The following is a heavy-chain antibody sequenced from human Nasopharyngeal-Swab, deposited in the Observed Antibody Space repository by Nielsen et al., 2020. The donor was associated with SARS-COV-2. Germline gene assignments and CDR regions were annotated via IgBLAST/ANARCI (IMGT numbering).Heavy chain of an antibody. J-gene: IGHJ6*02. D-gene: IGHD2-2*01. Sequence: ASVKVSCKASGYTFTSYGISWVRQAPGQGLEWMGWISAYNGNTNYAQKLQGRVTMTTDTSTSTAYMELRSLRSDDTAVYYCARDQSGPGPGAMYQLPLRDYYYYGMDVWGQGTTVTVSS. CDR1: GYTFTSYG. CDR3: ARDQSGPGPGAMYQLPLRDYYYYGMDV. V-gene: IGHV1-18*01. CDR2: ISAYNGNT.